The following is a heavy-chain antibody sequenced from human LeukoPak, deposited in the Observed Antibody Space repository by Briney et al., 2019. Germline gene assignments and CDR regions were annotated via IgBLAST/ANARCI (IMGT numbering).Heavy chain of an antibody. J-gene: IGHJ4*02. V-gene: IGHV3-53*05. D-gene: IGHD4-17*01. CDR2: IYSGGST. CDR3: AKAPYGQDYFDY. Sequence: GGSLRLSCAASGFTVSSNYMSWVRQAPGKGLEWVSVIYSGGSTYYADSVKGRFTISRDNAKNSLYLQMNSLRAEDTALYYCAKAPYGQDYFDYWGQGTLVTVSS. CDR1: GFTVSSNY.